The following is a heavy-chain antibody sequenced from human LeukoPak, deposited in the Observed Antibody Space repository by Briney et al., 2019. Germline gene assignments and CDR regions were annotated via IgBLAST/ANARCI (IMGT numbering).Heavy chain of an antibody. CDR3: AREDPGERGSYRPLDY. J-gene: IGHJ4*02. Sequence: PSETLSLTCAVYGGSFSGYYWSWLRQPPGKGLEWFGEINHSGSTNYNPSLKSRVTISVDTSKNQFCLKLSSVTAADTAVYYCAREDPGERGSYRPLDYWGQGTLVTVSS. V-gene: IGHV4-34*01. CDR2: INHSGST. CDR1: GGSFSGYY. D-gene: IGHD3-16*02.